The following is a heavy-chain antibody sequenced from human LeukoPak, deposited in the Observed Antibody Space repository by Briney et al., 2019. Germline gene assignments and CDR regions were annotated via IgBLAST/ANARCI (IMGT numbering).Heavy chain of an antibody. V-gene: IGHV1-2*02. J-gene: IGHJ4*02. Sequence: GASVKVSCKASGYTFTGYYMHWVRQAPGQGLEWMGWINPNSGGTNYAQKFQGRVTMTRDTSISTAYMELSRLRSDDTPVYYCARAPRLGPYSFAYGGRGTLVTVSS. CDR1: GYTFTGYY. CDR2: INPNSGGT. D-gene: IGHD6-19*01. CDR3: ARAPRLGPYSFAY.